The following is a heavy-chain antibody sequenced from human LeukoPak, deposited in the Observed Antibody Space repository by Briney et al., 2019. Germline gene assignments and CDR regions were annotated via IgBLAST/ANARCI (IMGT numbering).Heavy chain of an antibody. Sequence: PGGSLRLSCAASGFTFSSYGMHWVRQAPGKGLEWVSGISDNGGTSYYADSVKGRFTISRDNSKNTLYLQMNSLRAEDTALYYCAKTFGSGNYYSYWYFDLWGRGTLVTVSS. V-gene: IGHV3-23*01. CDR3: AKTFGSGNYYSYWYFDL. D-gene: IGHD3-10*01. J-gene: IGHJ2*01. CDR2: ISDNGGTS. CDR1: GFTFSSYG.